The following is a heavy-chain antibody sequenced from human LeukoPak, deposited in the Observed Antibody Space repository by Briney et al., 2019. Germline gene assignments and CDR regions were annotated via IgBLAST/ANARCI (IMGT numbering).Heavy chain of an antibody. CDR1: GGFISSYF. V-gene: IGHV4-59*12. J-gene: IGHJ3*02. CDR2: IYYNGST. CDR3: ARDGFSVGYCSSTSCSDAFDI. D-gene: IGHD2-2*03. Sequence: PSETLSLTCTVSGGFISSYFWSWIRQPPGKGLEWIGYIYYNGSTNYNPSLKSRVTISVDTSKNQFSLKLSSVTAADTAVYYCARDGFSVGYCSSTSCSDAFDIWGQGTMVTVSS.